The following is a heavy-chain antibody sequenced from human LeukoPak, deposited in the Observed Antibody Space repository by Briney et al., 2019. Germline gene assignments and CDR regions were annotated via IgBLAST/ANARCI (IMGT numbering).Heavy chain of an antibody. CDR3: ARAYSGSYFY. Sequence: GGSLRLSCAASGFTFSNYAMNWVRQAPGKGLEWVSGISGSGGNKFYADSVKGRFTISRDNAKNSLYLQMNSLRDEDTAVYYCARAYSGSYFYWGQGTLVTVSS. CDR1: GFTFSNYA. D-gene: IGHD1-26*01. V-gene: IGHV3-23*01. CDR2: ISGSGGNK. J-gene: IGHJ4*02.